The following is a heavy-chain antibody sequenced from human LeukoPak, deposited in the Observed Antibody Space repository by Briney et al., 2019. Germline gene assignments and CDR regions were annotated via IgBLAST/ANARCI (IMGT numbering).Heavy chain of an antibody. CDR3: ATVSRRDYDFWSGLDYFDY. D-gene: IGHD3-3*01. CDR2: IIPIFGTA. J-gene: IGHJ4*02. CDR1: GGTFSSYT. V-gene: IGHV1-69*13. Sequence: SVKVSCKASGGTFSSYTISWVRQAPGQGLEWMGGIIPIFGTANYAQKFQGRVTITADESTSTAYMELSSLRSEDTAVYYCATVSRRDYDFWSGLDYFDYRGQGTLVTVSS.